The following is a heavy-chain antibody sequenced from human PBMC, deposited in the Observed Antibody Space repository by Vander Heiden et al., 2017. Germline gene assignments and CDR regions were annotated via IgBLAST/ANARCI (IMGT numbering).Heavy chain of an antibody. CDR3: ARQLGAVAGRGYYFDY. Sequence: EVQLVESGGGLVQPGGSLRLSCAASGFTFSSYSMTWVRQAPGKGLEWVSYISSSSSTIYYADSVKGRFTISRDNAKNSLYLQMNSLRDEDTAVYYCARQLGAVAGRGYYFDYWGQGTLVTVSS. V-gene: IGHV3-48*02. J-gene: IGHJ4*02. CDR1: GFTFSSYS. D-gene: IGHD6-19*01. CDR2: ISSSSSTI.